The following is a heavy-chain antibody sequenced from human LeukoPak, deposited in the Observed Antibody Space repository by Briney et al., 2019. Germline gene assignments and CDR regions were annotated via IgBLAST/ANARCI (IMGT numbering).Heavy chain of an antibody. CDR2: IYHSGNT. Sequence: PSETLSLTCTVSNYSISSGYYWGWIRPPPGKGLEWIGNIYHSGNTYYNPFLKSRVRMSVDTSENQFSLKLNSVTPEDTAVYYCARGGCGSYYYFDYWGQGTLVTVSS. CDR1: NYSISSGYY. J-gene: IGHJ4*02. CDR3: ARGGCGSYYYFDY. D-gene: IGHD1-26*01. V-gene: IGHV4-38-2*02.